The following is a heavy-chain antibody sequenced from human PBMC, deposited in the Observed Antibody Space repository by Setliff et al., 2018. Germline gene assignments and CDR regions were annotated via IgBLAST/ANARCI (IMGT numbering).Heavy chain of an antibody. D-gene: IGHD2-21*01. Sequence: GGSLRLSCAASGFTFSSYSMNWVRQAPGKGLEWVSSISSSSSYIYYADSVNGRFTISRDNAKNSLYLQMNSLRAEDTAVYYCARNIPWTQPIDYWGQGTLVTVSS. V-gene: IGHV3-21*01. CDR3: ARNIPWTQPIDY. CDR2: ISSSSSYI. J-gene: IGHJ4*02. CDR1: GFTFSSYS.